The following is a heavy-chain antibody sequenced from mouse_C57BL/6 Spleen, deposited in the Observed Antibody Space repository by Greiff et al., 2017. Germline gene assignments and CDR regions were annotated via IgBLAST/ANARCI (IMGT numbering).Heavy chain of an antibody. CDR1: GYTFTSYW. CDR2: IYPGSGST. CDR3: ANYGNPIYDAMDY. D-gene: IGHD2-1*01. V-gene: IGHV1-55*01. Sequence: QVQLQQPGAELVKPGASVKMSCKASGYTFTSYWITWVKQRPGQGLEWIGDIYPGSGSTNYNEKFKSKATLTVDTSSSTAYMQLSSLTSEDAAVYYCANYGNPIYDAMDYWGQGTSVTVSS. J-gene: IGHJ4*01.